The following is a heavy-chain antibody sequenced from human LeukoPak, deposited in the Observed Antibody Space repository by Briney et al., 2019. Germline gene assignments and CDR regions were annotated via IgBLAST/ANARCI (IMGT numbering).Heavy chain of an antibody. J-gene: IGHJ4*02. D-gene: IGHD3-16*02. CDR2: IVGNGGGI. CDR1: GFTFSTYA. CDR3: AKDRIPDGRYSIDY. V-gene: IGHV3-23*01. Sequence: GGSLRLSCTASGFTFSTYAMNWVRQAPGKGLGWVAVIVGNGGGINYADSVEGRFTISRDNYKNTVYLQMNSLRAEDAAVYYCAKDRIPDGRYSIDYWGQETLVTVSS.